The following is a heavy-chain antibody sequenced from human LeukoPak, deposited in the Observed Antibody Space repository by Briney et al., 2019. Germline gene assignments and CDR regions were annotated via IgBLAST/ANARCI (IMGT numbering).Heavy chain of an antibody. J-gene: IGHJ4*02. CDR2: ISSSSSYI. CDR1: GFTFSSYS. V-gene: IGHV3-21*01. D-gene: IGHD5-18*01. Sequence: GGSLRLSCAASGFTFSSYSMNWVRQAPGKGLEWVSSISSSSSYIYYADSVKGRFTISRDNSKNTLYLQMNSLRAEDTAVYYCAKARMRYSYDYYFDYWGQGTPVTVSS. CDR3: AKARMRYSYDYYFDY.